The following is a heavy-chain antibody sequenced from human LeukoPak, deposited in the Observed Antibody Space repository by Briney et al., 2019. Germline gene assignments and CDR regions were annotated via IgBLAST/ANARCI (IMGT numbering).Heavy chain of an antibody. Sequence: SETLSLTCTVSGGSISSSSYYWGWIRQPPGKGLEWIGSIYYSGSTYYNPSLKSRVTISVDTSKNPFSLKLSSVTAADTAVYYCARAAPESSGYYTDYYYYYGMDVWGQGTTVTVSS. D-gene: IGHD3-22*01. CDR2: IYYSGST. CDR3: ARAAPESSGYYTDYYYYYGMDV. V-gene: IGHV4-39*01. CDR1: GGSISSSSYY. J-gene: IGHJ6*02.